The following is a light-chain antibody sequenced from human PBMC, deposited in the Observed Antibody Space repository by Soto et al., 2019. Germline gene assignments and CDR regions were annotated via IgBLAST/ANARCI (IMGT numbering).Light chain of an antibody. CDR2: SAS. CDR1: ESISNN. J-gene: IGKJ1*01. V-gene: IGKV3D-15*01. CDR3: HQYNEWRRGT. Sequence: DILMTQSPATVSVSLGDSISLSCRANESISNNLAWYQQKPGQAPRLLIFSASTRAPGIPARVTGGGSGTQFSLTISSLQPEDFALYYCHQYNEWRRGTFGPGTKVEI.